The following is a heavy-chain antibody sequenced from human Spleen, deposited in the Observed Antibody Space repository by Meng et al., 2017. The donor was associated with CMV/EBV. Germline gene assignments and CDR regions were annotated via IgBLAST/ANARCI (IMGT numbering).Heavy chain of an antibody. Sequence: LRLSCTVSGGSISSSSYYWGWIRQPPGKGLEWIGSIYYSGSTYYYPSLKSRVTISVDTSKNQFSLKLSSVTAADTAVYYCARERSSGWNDYWGQGTLVTVSS. V-gene: IGHV4-39*07. D-gene: IGHD6-19*01. CDR1: GGSISSSSYY. J-gene: IGHJ4*02. CDR2: IYYSGST. CDR3: ARERSSGWNDY.